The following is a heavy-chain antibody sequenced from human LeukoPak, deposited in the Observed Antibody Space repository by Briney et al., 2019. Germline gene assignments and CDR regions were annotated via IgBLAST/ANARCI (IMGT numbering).Heavy chain of an antibody. CDR2: IKQDGSEK. V-gene: IGHV3-7*01. CDR1: GFTFNNYW. CDR3: ARDFDY. Sequence: GGSLRLSCAVSGFTFNNYWMNWVRQAPGEGLEWVANIKQDGSEKYYVDSGKGRFTISRDNAKNSLYLQMNSLRAEDTAVYYCARDFDYWGQGTLVTVSS. J-gene: IGHJ4*02.